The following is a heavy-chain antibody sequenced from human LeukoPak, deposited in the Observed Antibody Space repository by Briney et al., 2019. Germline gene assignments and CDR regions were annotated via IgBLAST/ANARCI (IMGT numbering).Heavy chain of an antibody. D-gene: IGHD3-22*01. CDR1: GGSFSGYY. Sequence: SETLSLTCAVYGGSFSGYYWSWIRQPPGKGLEWTGEINHSGSTNYNPSLKSRVTISVDTSKNQFSLKLSSVTAADTAVYYCARGDYYDRTVYFDYWGQGTLVTVSS. V-gene: IGHV4-34*01. CDR2: INHSGST. CDR3: ARGDYYDRTVYFDY. J-gene: IGHJ4*02.